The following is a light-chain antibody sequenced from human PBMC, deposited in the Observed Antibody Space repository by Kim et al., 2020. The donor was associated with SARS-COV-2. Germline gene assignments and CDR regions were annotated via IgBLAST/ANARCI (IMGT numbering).Light chain of an antibody. CDR1: QSVSSN. J-gene: IGKJ2*01. CDR2: GAS. Sequence: EIVMTQSPATLSVSPGERATLSCRASQSVSSNLAWYQQKPGQAPRLLIYGASTRATGFPARFRGSGSGTEFTLTISSLQSEDFALYYCQQYDSWPYTFGQGTKLEI. CDR3: QQYDSWPYT. V-gene: IGKV3-15*01.